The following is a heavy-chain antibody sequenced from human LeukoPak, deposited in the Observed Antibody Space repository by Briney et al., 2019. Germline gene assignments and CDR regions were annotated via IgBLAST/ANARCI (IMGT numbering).Heavy chain of an antibody. D-gene: IGHD6-6*01. CDR3: ARDRYGSSGVIGFDY. CDR2: ISSSSSTI. V-gene: IGHV3-48*01. Sequence: PGGSLRLSCAASGFTFSSYSMNWVRQAPGKGLEWVSYISSSSSTIYYADSVKGRFTISRDNAKNSLYLQMNSLRAEDTAVYYCARDRYGSSGVIGFDYWGQGTLVTVSS. J-gene: IGHJ4*02. CDR1: GFTFSSYS.